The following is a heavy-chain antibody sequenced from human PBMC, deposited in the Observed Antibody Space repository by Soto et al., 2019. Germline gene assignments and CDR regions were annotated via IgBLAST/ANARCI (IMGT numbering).Heavy chain of an antibody. CDR2: ISYDGSNK. J-gene: IGHJ6*02. CDR1: GFTFSSYG. V-gene: IGHV3-30*18. Sequence: QVQLVESGGGVVQPGRSLRLSCAASGFTFSSYGMHWVRQAPGKELEWVAVISYDGSNKYYADSVKGRFTISRDNSKNTLYLQMNSLRAEDTGVYYWAKEMGQLYGSEPYYYYCGMDVWGQGTTVTVSS. CDR3: AKEMGQLYGSEPYYYYCGMDV. D-gene: IGHD3-10*01.